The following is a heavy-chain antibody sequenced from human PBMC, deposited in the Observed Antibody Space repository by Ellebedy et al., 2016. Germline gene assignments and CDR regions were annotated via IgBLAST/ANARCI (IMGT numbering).Heavy chain of an antibody. D-gene: IGHD2-15*01. CDR1: GFTFSAYG. Sequence: GESLKISCAASGFTFSAYGMHWVRQAPGKGLEWVAIISYDGSTKYYGDSAKGRFTISRDNSKDTLYLQMSSLRAEDTAMYYCAKGCRGDNCFYMDFWGQGTLVTVSS. V-gene: IGHV3-30*18. J-gene: IGHJ4*02. CDR2: ISYDGSTK. CDR3: AKGCRGDNCFYMDF.